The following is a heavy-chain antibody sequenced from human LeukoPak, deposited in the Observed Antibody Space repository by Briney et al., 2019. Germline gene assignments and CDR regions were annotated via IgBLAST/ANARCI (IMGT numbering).Heavy chain of an antibody. Sequence: GGSLRLSCAASGFTVSTNYMSSVRHAPGEGREWVSVIYSGGSTYYADSAKGRFTISIDNSKNMLYLQMNSLRAEDTAVYYCARDGAAAGNHFGVTDAFDIWGQGTMVTVSS. V-gene: IGHV3-66*02. J-gene: IGHJ3*02. CDR1: GFTVSTNY. CDR2: IYSGGST. CDR3: ARDGAAAGNHFGVTDAFDI. D-gene: IGHD6-13*01.